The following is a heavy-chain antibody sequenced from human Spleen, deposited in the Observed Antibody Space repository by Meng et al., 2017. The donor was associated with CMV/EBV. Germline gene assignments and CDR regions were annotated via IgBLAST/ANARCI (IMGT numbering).Heavy chain of an antibody. Sequence: GESLKISCAASGFIVGTNYMTWVRQAPGKGLECVSIIYAGDNTKYADSVRGRFTISRDKSTNTLSLQMNSLRPEDTATYYCTRVRGNGWDGGDYDLDVWGQGTMVTVSS. J-gene: IGHJ6*02. V-gene: IGHV3-66*02. CDR1: GFIVGTNY. D-gene: IGHD6-19*01. CDR3: TRVRGNGWDGGDYDLDV. CDR2: IYAGDNT.